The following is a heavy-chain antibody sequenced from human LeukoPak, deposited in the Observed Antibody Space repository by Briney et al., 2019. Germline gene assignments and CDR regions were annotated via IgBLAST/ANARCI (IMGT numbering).Heavy chain of an antibody. D-gene: IGHD2-8*01. CDR1: AFNFTAYW. J-gene: IGHJ5*02. V-gene: IGHV3-74*01. CDR2: INSDGTTT. CDR3: PVSNGGFGP. Sequence: GGSLRLSCGSTAFNFTAYWMHWVRQDPRQGLLWVARINSDGTTTNYADSVKGRFTISRDNAKNTLFLQMNSLRAEDTAVYFFPVSNGGFGPWGQGALVTVSS.